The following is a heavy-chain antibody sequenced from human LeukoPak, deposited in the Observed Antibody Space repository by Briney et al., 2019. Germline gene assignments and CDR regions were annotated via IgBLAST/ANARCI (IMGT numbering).Heavy chain of an antibody. J-gene: IGHJ4*02. CDR3: ARLGDSSGYYVDY. CDR1: GASISSYY. V-gene: IGHV4-59*08. CDR2: ISYSGST. Sequence: SETLSLTCTVSGASISSYYWSWDRQPPGKGLEWIGYISYSGSTNYNPSLKSRVTISIDTSKNQFSLKLSSVTAADTAVYYCARLGDSSGYYVDYWGQGTLVTVSS. D-gene: IGHD3-22*01.